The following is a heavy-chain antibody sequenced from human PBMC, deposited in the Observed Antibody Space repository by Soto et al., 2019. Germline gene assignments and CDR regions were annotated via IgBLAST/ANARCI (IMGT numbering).Heavy chain of an antibody. CDR2: IYYSGST. CDR1: GGSISSGGYY. CDR3: ARYRGGSFYFDY. Sequence: TSETLSLTCAVSGGSISSGGYYWSWIRQPPGKGLEWIGYIYYSGSTNYNPSLKSRVTISVDTSKNQFSLKLSSVTAADTAVYYCARYRGGSFYFDYWGQGTLVTVSS. J-gene: IGHJ4*02. V-gene: IGHV4-61*08. D-gene: IGHD1-26*01.